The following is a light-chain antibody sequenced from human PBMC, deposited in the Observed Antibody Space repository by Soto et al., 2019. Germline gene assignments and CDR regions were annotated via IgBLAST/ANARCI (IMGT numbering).Light chain of an antibody. CDR3: ISYTITSTLV. CDR1: SNDVGANNY. J-gene: IGLJ2*01. V-gene: IGLV2-14*01. Sequence: QSALTQPASVSGSPGQSITISCTGTSNDVGANNYVSWYQRHPGKAPKILIYEAVNRLSGVSHRFSGSKSGNTASLTISGLQAEDEAEYFCISYTITSTLVFGGGTKLTVL. CDR2: EAV.